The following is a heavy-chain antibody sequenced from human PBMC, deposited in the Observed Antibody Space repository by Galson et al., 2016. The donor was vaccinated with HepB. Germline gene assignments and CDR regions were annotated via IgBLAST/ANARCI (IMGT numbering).Heavy chain of an antibody. J-gene: IGHJ6*02. V-gene: IGHV1-2*04. CDR1: GYTFSDFY. Sequence: SVKVSCKASGYTFSDFYMHWVRQAPGQGLEWMGWINPKNGGTNYTQKFQGWVTMTRDMSISTFYMELSSLRSEDTALYYCARGGYHYNGLDFWGQGTTVTVSS. CDR2: INPKNGGT. CDR3: ARGGYHYNGLDF.